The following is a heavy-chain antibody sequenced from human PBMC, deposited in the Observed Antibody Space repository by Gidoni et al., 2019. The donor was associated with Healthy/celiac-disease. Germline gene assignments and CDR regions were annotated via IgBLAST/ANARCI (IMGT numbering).Heavy chain of an antibody. V-gene: IGHV2-5*02. CDR1: GFSLITSEVG. CDR2: IFWDDDK. J-gene: IGHJ4*02. D-gene: IGHD4-17*01. Sequence: HITLKASGPTLVKPTQTLTLTFTFSGFSLITSEVGVGWIRQPPGKALEWLALIFWDDDKRYSPSLKSRVTITKGTSKNQVVLTLTNMDPVDTATYYCAHRPGPTGAGGYFDYWGQGTLVTVSS. CDR3: AHRPGPTGAGGYFDY.